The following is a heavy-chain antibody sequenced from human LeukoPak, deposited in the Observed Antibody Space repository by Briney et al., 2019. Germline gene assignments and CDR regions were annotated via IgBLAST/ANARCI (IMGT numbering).Heavy chain of an antibody. J-gene: IGHJ1*01. Sequence: SETLSLTCTVSGGSISSSSDYWGWIRQPPGKGLEWIGRIYYSGSTYYNPALKSRVPISVHTSKNQFSLKLSSVTAADTAVYYCASSWGQQLYFQHWGQGTLVTVSS. D-gene: IGHD6-13*01. CDR2: IYYSGST. CDR1: GGSISSSSDY. V-gene: IGHV4-39*01. CDR3: ASSWGQQLYFQH.